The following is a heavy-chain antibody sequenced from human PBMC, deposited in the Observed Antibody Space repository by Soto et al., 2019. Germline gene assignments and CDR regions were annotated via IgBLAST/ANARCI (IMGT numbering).Heavy chain of an antibody. D-gene: IGHD2-15*01. Sequence: ASVKVSCKASGYPFTGPYIYWVRQAPGQGLEWMGWINPSSGGTEFAEKFQGRVTVTRDTSIRTVFLELKSLTSDDTGVYFSTRDQKYSRVNGNWFDSWGQGSLVTVSS. CDR3: TRDQKYSRVNGNWFDS. CDR1: GYPFTGPY. J-gene: IGHJ5*01. CDR2: INPSSGGT. V-gene: IGHV1-2*02.